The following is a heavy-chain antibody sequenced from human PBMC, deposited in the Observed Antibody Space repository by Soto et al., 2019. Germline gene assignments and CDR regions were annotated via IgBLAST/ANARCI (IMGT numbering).Heavy chain of an antibody. J-gene: IGHJ4*02. Sequence: QVQLQESGPGLVKPSGTLSLTCAVSGDSVSSPYYWCWVRQPPGKGLEWIGGVFHTGTTSYNPSLRSRVTISMDKSNNQFSLDLSSVTAADTAVYYCARSAGWYAVHSWGPGTLVIVSS. CDR3: ARSAGWYAVHS. CDR2: VFHTGTT. V-gene: IGHV4-4*02. D-gene: IGHD6-19*01. CDR1: GDSVSSPYY.